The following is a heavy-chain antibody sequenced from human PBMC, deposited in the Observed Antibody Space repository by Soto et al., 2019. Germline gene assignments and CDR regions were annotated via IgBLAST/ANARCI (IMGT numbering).Heavy chain of an antibody. Sequence: ASVKVSCKASGYTFTSYGISWVRQAPGQGLEWMGGIIPIFGTANYAQKFQGRVTITADESTSTAYMELSSLRSEDTAVYYCARVEGVDTAMVKLDYWGQGTLVTVSS. CDR1: GYTFTSYG. CDR3: ARVEGVDTAMVKLDY. J-gene: IGHJ4*02. D-gene: IGHD5-18*01. CDR2: IIPIFGTA. V-gene: IGHV1-69*13.